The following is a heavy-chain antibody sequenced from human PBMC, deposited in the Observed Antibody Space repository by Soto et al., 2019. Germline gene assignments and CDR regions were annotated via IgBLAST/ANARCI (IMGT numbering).Heavy chain of an antibody. CDR1: GFTFDDYA. Sequence: GGSLRLSCAASGFTFDDYAMHWVRQAPGKGLEWVSGISWNSGSIGYADSVKGRFTISRDNAKNSLYLQMNSLRAEDTALYYCAKDKGCSGGSCYSIGEYGMDVWGQGTTVTVSS. V-gene: IGHV3-9*01. D-gene: IGHD2-15*01. CDR2: ISWNSGSI. J-gene: IGHJ6*02. CDR3: AKDKGCSGGSCYSIGEYGMDV.